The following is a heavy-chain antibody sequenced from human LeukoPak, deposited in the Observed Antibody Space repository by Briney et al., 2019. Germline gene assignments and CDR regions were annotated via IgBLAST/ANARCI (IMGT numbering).Heavy chain of an antibody. J-gene: IGHJ4*02. CDR3: ARHDAKHPYLFDY. CDR2: IYYSGST. V-gene: IGHV4-59*08. D-gene: IGHD2-2*01. CDR1: GGSISSYY. Sequence: SETLSLTCTVSGGSISSYYWSWIRQPPGKGLEWIGYIYYSGSTNYNPSLKSRVTISVDTSKNQFSLKLSSVTAADTAVYYCARHDAKHPYLFDYWGQGTLVTVSS.